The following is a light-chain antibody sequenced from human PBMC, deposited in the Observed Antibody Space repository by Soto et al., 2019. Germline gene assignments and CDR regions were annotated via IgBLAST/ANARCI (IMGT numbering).Light chain of an antibody. CDR3: ATWDSSLSAVV. Sequence: QSALTQPPSVSATPGQKVTISCSGSSSNIGNNYVSWYQQFPGAAPKLLIYDNYWRPSGIPDRFSASKSGTSATLGITGLQTGDEADYYCATWDSSLSAVVVGGGTQLTVL. J-gene: IGLJ2*01. CDR1: SSNIGNNY. V-gene: IGLV1-51*01. CDR2: DNY.